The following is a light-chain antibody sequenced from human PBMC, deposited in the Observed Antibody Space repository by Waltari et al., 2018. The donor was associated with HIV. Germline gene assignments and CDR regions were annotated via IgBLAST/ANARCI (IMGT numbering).Light chain of an antibody. J-gene: IGLJ1*01. CDR1: SSDVGSYNL. Sequence: QSALTQPASVSGSPGQSITISCTGTSSDVGSYNLVSWYQQHPGKAPKLMVYEVSKRPAGVSNRFSGSKSGNTASLTISGLQAENEADDYCCSYADSPPYVFGTGTKVTVL. V-gene: IGLV2-23*02. CDR3: CSYADSPPYV. CDR2: EVS.